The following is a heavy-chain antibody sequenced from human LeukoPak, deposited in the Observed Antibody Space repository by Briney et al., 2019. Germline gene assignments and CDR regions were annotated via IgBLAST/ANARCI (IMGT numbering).Heavy chain of an antibody. D-gene: IGHD3-22*01. Sequence: GGSLRLSCAASGFTFSSYSMNWVRQAPGKGLEWVSYISSSSSTIYYADSVKGRFTISRDNAKNSLYLQMNSLRAEDTAVYYCARTLLYYYDSSGLHPWGQGTLVTVSS. CDR3: ARTLLYYYDSSGLHP. V-gene: IGHV3-48*01. CDR1: GFTFSSYS. J-gene: IGHJ5*02. CDR2: ISSSSSTI.